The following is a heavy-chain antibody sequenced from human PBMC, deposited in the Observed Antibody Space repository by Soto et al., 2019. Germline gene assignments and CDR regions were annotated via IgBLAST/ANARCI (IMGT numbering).Heavy chain of an antibody. CDR1: GYTFTSYG. J-gene: IGHJ3*02. Sequence: QVQLVQSGAEVKKPGASVKVSCKASGYTFTSYGISWVRQAPGQGLEWMGWISAYNGNTNYAQKLQGRVTMTTDTSTSTAYMELRSLRSDDTAVYYCARDISSIIVVVPAATRAFDTWGQGTMVTVSS. D-gene: IGHD2-2*01. CDR3: ARDISSIIVVVPAATRAFDT. CDR2: ISAYNGNT. V-gene: IGHV1-18*01.